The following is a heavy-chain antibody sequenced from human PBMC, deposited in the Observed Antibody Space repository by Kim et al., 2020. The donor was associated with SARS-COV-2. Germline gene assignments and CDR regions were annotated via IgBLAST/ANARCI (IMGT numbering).Heavy chain of an antibody. J-gene: IGHJ3*02. CDR3: ARDGTTVTRRSGSDAFDI. V-gene: IGHV4-31*03. D-gene: IGHD4-17*01. CDR2: IYYSGST. Sequence: SETLSLTCTVSGGSISSGGYYWSWIRQHPGKGLEWIGYIYYSGSTYYNPSLKSRVTISVDTSKNQFSLKLSSVTAADTAVYYCARDGTTVTRRSGSDAFDIWGQGTMVTVSS. CDR1: GGSISSGGYY.